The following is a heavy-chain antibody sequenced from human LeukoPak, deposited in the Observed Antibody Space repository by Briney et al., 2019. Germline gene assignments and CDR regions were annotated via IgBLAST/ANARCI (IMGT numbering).Heavy chain of an antibody. Sequence: ASVKVSCKASGYTFTGYYMHWVRQAPGQGLEWMGWINPNSGGTNYAQKFQGRVTMTRDTSISTAYMELSRLRSDDTAVYYCARDSWGPFQPYYFDYWGQGTLVTVSS. D-gene: IGHD7-27*01. CDR2: INPNSGGT. J-gene: IGHJ4*02. V-gene: IGHV1-2*02. CDR1: GYTFTGYY. CDR3: ARDSWGPFQPYYFDY.